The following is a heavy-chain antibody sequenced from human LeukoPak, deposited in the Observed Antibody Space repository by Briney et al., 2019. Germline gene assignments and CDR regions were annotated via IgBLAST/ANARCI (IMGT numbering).Heavy chain of an antibody. CDR2: ISSSSSYI. D-gene: IGHD3-22*01. Sequence: GGSLRLSCAASGFTFSSYAMNWVRQAPGKGLEWVSSISSSSSYIYYADSVKGRFTISRDNAKNSLYLQMNSLRAEDTAVYYCARVAYYYDSSGYYYPTHYYYYYMDVWGKGTTVTISS. CDR1: GFTFSSYA. CDR3: ARVAYYYDSSGYYYPTHYYYYYMDV. V-gene: IGHV3-21*01. J-gene: IGHJ6*03.